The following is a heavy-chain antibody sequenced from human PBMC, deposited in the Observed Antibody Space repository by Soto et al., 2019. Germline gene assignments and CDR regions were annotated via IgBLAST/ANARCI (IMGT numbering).Heavy chain of an antibody. CDR3: AKAARVVVVAATNSVDY. D-gene: IGHD2-15*01. Sequence: GGSLRLSCAASGFTFSSYAMSWVRQAPGKGLEWVSAISGSGGSTYYADSVKGRFTISRDNSKNTLYLQMNSLRAEDTAVYYCAKAARVVVVAATNSVDYWGQGTLVTVSS. CDR1: GFTFSSYA. J-gene: IGHJ4*02. V-gene: IGHV3-23*01. CDR2: ISGSGGST.